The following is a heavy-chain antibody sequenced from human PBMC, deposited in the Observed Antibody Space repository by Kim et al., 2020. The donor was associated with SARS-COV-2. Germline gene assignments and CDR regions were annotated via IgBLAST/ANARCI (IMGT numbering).Heavy chain of an antibody. Sequence: NVNSNYAQRLQGRVTMTTDASTSTAYMELRSLRSDDTAIYYCARDGYFDLWGRGTLVTVSS. CDR2: NVNS. V-gene: IGHV1-18*01. CDR3: ARDGYFDL. J-gene: IGHJ2*01.